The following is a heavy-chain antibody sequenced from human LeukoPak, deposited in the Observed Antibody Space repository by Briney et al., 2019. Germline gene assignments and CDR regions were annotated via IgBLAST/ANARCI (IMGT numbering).Heavy chain of an antibody. CDR3: ARAMIVPTWFDY. V-gene: IGHV4-30-4*01. Sequence: SSQTLSLTCTVSGGSISSGDYYWSWIRQPPGKGLEWIGYIYYSGSTYYNPSLKSRVTISVDTSKNQFSLKLSSVTAADTAAYYCARAMIVPTWFDYWGQGTLVTVSS. CDR2: IYYSGST. D-gene: IGHD3-22*01. J-gene: IGHJ4*02. CDR1: GGSISSGDYY.